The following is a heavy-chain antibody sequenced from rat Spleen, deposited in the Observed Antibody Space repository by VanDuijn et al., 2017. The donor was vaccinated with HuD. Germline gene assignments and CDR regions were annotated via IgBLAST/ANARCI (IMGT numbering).Heavy chain of an antibody. V-gene: IGHV5-7*01. CDR3: ARPSNWSVWYFDF. Sequence: EVQLVESGGGLVQPGRSLKISCAASGFIFSDYHLAWVRQAPTKGLEWVASINYDGSSTYHRDSVKGRFTISRDNAKSTLYLLMDSLRSEDTATDYCARPSNWSVWYFDFWGPGTMVTVSS. CDR1: GFIFSDYH. J-gene: IGHJ1*01. CDR2: INYDGSST. D-gene: IGHD5-1*01.